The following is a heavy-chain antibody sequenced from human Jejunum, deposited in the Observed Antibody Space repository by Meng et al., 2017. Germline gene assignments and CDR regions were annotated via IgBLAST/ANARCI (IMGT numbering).Heavy chain of an antibody. Sequence: GESLMISWEVSEFTFSNYEMNWVRQAPGEGLEWIAYINHVSSTTYYADSVRGRFTISRDNAKNSLYLQMNSLKGEDTAVYYCTRRPCSAGTCKTGLDLQYWGQGTLVTVSS. CDR3: TRRPCSAGTCKTGLDLQY. D-gene: IGHD2-15*01. V-gene: IGHV3-48*03. J-gene: IGHJ1*01. CDR1: EFTFSNYE. CDR2: INHVSSTT.